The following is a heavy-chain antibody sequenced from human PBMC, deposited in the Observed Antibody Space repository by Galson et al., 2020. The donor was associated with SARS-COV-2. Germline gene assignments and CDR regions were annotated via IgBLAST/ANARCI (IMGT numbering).Heavy chain of an antibody. CDR2: IIPIFGTA. D-gene: IGHD5-18*01. CDR1: GGTFSSYA. Sequence: SVKVSCKASGGTFSSYAISWVRQAPGQGLEWMGGIIPIFGTANYAQKFQGRVTITADESTSTAYMELSSLRSEDTAVYYCASGLWSSPARPYYYYYMDVWGKGTTVTVSS. CDR3: ASGLWSSPARPYYYYYMDV. J-gene: IGHJ6*03. V-gene: IGHV1-69*13.